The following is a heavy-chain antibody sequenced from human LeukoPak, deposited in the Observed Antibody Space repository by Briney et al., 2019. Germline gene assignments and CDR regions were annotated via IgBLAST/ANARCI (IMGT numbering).Heavy chain of an antibody. CDR1: GFTVSSNY. CDR3: ARGLRGPDY. CDR2: IYSGGST. V-gene: IGHV3-53*01. J-gene: IGHJ4*02. Sequence: GGSLRLSCAASGFTVSSNYMSWVRQAPGKGLEWVSVIYSGGSTYYADSVKGRFTISRDNSKNTMFLQMNRLRDEDTAVYYCARGLRGPDYWGQGTQVTVSS.